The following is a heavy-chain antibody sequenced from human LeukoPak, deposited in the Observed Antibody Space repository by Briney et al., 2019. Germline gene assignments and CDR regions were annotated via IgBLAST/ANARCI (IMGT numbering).Heavy chain of an antibody. CDR1: GFTFSSNW. J-gene: IGHJ4*02. Sequence: TGGSLRLSCAASGFTFSSNWMHWVRQAPGKGLVWVSRKSDGSSTSYADSVKGRFTISRDNAKSTLYLQMNSLRAEDTAVYYCALFSWPYYWGQGTLVTVSS. CDR3: ALFSWPYY. CDR2: KSDGSST. V-gene: IGHV3-74*01.